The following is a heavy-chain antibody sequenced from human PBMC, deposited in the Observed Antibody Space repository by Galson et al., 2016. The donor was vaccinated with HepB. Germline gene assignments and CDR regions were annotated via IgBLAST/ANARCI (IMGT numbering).Heavy chain of an antibody. CDR1: GYSFTSYW. Sequence: QSGAEVKKPGESVKISCKGSGYSFTSYWIVWVRQMPGKGLECMGAIYPGDSNSKYSQSFQGPVTMSSDKSISTAYLQWSSLKASDTAISHCARHVGSGSWSCAFDIWGQGTMVTVSS. CDR3: ARHVGSGSWSCAFDI. V-gene: IGHV5-51*01. J-gene: IGHJ3*02. CDR2: IYPGDSNS. D-gene: IGHD3-10*01.